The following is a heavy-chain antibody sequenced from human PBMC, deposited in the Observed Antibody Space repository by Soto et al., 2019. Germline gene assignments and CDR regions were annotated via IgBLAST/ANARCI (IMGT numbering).Heavy chain of an antibody. CDR1: GFTFSSYA. J-gene: IGHJ5*02. V-gene: IGHV3-33*01. D-gene: IGHD2-15*01. CDR3: AREAGYCSSSNCYDGWVDP. CDR2: LWFDGNTK. Sequence: QVQLVASGGDAVQTGGSLRLSCVASGFTFSSYAMHWVRQAPGKGLEWVAILWFDGNTKFHADSVKDRFIISRDNSKNTLYLTMNSLRVEDAAMYYCAREAGYCSSSNCYDGWVDPWGQGTLVTVSS.